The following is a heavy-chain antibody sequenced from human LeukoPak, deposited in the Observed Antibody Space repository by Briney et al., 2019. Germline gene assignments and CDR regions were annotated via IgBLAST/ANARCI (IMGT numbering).Heavy chain of an antibody. V-gene: IGHV4-34*01. CDR2: INHSGST. CDR1: GGSFSGYY. D-gene: IGHD3-22*01. J-gene: IGHJ4*02. CDR3: AGTTYYYDSSGYFDY. Sequence: SETLSLTCAVYGGSFSGYYWSWIRQPPGKGLEWIGEINHSGSTNYNPSLKGRVTISVDTSKNQFSLKLSSVTAADTAVYYCAGTTYYYDSSGYFDYWGQGTLVTVSS.